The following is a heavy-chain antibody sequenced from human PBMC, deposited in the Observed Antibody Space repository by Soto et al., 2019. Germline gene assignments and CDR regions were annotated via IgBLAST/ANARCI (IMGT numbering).Heavy chain of an antibody. CDR3: AREGGGYSSSWYGVAFDI. V-gene: IGHV1-2*04. CDR1: GYTFTGYY. J-gene: IGHJ3*02. Sequence: ASVKVSCKSSGYTFTGYYMHCVRQAPGQGLEWMGWINPNSGGTNYAQKFQGWVTMTRDTSISTAYMELSRLRSDDTAVYYCAREGGGYSSSWYGVAFDIWGQGTMVTVSS. CDR2: INPNSGGT. D-gene: IGHD6-13*01.